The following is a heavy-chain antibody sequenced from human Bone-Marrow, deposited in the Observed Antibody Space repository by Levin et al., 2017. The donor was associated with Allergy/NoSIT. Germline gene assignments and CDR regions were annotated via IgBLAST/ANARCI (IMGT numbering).Heavy chain of an antibody. V-gene: IGHV3-64*01. CDR1: GFTFNSYA. Sequence: RAGGSLRLSCAASGFTFNSYAMHWVRQAPGKGLEYVSAISSNGGSTYYANSVKGRFTISRDNSKNTLYLQMGSLRAEDMAVYYCARVGVAATVVDYWGQGTLVTVSS. J-gene: IGHJ4*02. CDR2: ISSNGGST. CDR3: ARVGVAATVVDY. D-gene: IGHD2-15*01.